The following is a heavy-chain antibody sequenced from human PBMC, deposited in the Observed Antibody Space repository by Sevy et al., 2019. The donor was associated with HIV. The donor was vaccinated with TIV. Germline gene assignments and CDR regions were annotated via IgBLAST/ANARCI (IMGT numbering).Heavy chain of an antibody. CDR3: ASSIVVVTAISYGMDV. V-gene: IGHV1-8*01. CDR1: GYTFTSYD. CDR2: MNPNSGNT. J-gene: IGHJ6*02. Sequence: ASVKVSCKASGYTFTSYDINWVRQATGQGLEWMGWMNPNSGNTGYAQKFQGRVTMTRNTSISTAYMEPSSLRSEDTAVYYCASSIVVVTAISYGMDVWGQGTTVTVSS. D-gene: IGHD2-21*02.